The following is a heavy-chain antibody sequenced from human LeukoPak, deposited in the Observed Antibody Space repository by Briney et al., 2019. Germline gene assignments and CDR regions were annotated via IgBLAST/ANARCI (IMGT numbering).Heavy chain of an antibody. J-gene: IGHJ1*01. Sequence: ASVKVSCKASGYTFTSYGITWVRQAPGQGLEWMGWISAYNGNTHYAQSFQGRVTMTTDTSTNTAYMELRSLRSDDTAVYYCARDPSIAAAGTGYFQHWGQGTLVTVSS. CDR3: ARDPSIAAAGTGYFQH. CDR1: GYTFTSYG. CDR2: ISAYNGNT. D-gene: IGHD6-13*01. V-gene: IGHV1-18*01.